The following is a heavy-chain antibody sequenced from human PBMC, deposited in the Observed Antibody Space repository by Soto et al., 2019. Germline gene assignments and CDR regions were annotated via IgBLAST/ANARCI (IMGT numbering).Heavy chain of an antibody. J-gene: IGHJ5*02. CDR1: GGSVSSGSYY. V-gene: IGHV4-61*01. Sequence: SETLSLTCTVSGGSVSSGSYYWSWIRQPPGKGLEWIGYIYYSGSTNYNPSLKSRVTISVDTSKNQFSLKLSSVTAADTAVYYCAREKGGYCSGGSCYPMAWFDPWGQGTLVTVSS. D-gene: IGHD2-15*01. CDR2: IYYSGST. CDR3: AREKGGYCSGGSCYPMAWFDP.